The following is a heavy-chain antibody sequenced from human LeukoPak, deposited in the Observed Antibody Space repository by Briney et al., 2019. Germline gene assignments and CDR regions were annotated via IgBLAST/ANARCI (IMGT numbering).Heavy chain of an antibody. J-gene: IGHJ4*02. CDR3: ARLPRYCSGGSCYSISAD. Sequence: ALVKVSCKAFGYTFSNYDINWVRQATGQGLEWMGWMNPKSANTGCAQKFQGRVTMTRNTSISTAYMELSSLRSEDTAVYYCARLPRYCSGGSCYSISADWGQGALVTVSS. V-gene: IGHV1-8*01. CDR1: GYTFSNYD. CDR2: MNPKSANT. D-gene: IGHD2-15*01.